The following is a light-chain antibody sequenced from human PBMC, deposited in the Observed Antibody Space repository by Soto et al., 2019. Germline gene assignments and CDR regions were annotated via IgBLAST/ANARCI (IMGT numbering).Light chain of an antibody. J-gene: IGKJ2*01. Sequence: DIQMTQSPSSLSASVGDRVTITCQASQDITNSLNWYQQKPGKAPKVLIYDASILETGVPSRFSGSGSGTDFTFTISSLQPEDVATYYCQQYYSYPYTFGQGTKLEIK. CDR1: QDITNS. CDR2: DAS. V-gene: IGKV1-33*01. CDR3: QQYYSYPYT.